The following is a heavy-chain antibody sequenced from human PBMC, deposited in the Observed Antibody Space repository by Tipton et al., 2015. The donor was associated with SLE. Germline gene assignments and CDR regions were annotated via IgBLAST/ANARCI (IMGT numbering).Heavy chain of an antibody. Sequence: QLVQSGAEVKKPGASVKVSCKASGYTFTSYGISWVRQAPGQGLEWMGWICAYNGNTNYAQKLQGRVTMTTDTSTSTAYMELRSLRSDDTAVYYCAKDRRGYTYEGSFDYWGQGTLVTVSS. D-gene: IGHD5-18*01. CDR2: ICAYNGNT. CDR1: GYTFTSYG. V-gene: IGHV1-18*01. J-gene: IGHJ4*02. CDR3: AKDRRGYTYEGSFDY.